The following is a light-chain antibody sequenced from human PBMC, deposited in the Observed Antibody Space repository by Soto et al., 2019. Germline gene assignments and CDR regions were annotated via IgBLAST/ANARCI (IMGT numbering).Light chain of an antibody. J-gene: IGLJ1*01. CDR2: EVS. V-gene: IGLV2-14*01. Sequence: QSVLTQPASVSGSPGQSITISCTGTSSDVGGYNYVSWYQQHPDKAPKLMIYEVSNRPSGVSNRFSGSKSGNTASLTISGLQAEDEADYYCSSYTSSSTPYVFGTGTKLTVL. CDR3: SSYTSSSTPYV. CDR1: SSDVGGYNY.